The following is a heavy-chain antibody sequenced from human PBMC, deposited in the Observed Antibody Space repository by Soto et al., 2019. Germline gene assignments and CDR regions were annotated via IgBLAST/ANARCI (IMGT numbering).Heavy chain of an antibody. V-gene: IGHV1-3*01. D-gene: IGHD4-17*01. CDR2: TNPGNGNT. CDR1: GYTFTSYA. CDR3: ARGSSSVTTFYFDL. J-gene: IGHJ2*01. Sequence: QVQLVQSGAEVKKPGASVKVSCKASGYTFTSYAMHWVRQAPGQRLGWMGWTNPGNGNTKYSQKFQGRVTTTRDTSASTAYMELSSLRSEDTAVYYCARGSSSVTTFYFDLWGRGTLVTVSS.